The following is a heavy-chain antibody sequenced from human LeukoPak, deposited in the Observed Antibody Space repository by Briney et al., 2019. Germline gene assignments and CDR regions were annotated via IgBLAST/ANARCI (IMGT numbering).Heavy chain of an antibody. Sequence: ASVKVSCKASGYTFTSYGISWVRQAPGQGLEWMGWISAYNGNTNYAQKRQGRVTMTTDTSTSTAYMELRSLRSDDTAVYYCARAPYTVWFGESFSYYGMDVWGKGTTVTVSS. D-gene: IGHD3-10*01. CDR2: ISAYNGNT. CDR3: ARAPYTVWFGESFSYYGMDV. CDR1: GYTFTSYG. J-gene: IGHJ6*04. V-gene: IGHV1-18*04.